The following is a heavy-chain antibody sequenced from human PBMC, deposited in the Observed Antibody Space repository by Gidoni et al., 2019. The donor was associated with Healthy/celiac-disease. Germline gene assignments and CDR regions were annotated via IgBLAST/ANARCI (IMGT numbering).Heavy chain of an antibody. D-gene: IGHD3-22*01. Sequence: EVQLVESGGGLVQPGGSLRLSCPASGFTFSSYSMNWVRQAPGKGLEWVSYISSSSSTIYYADSVKGRFTISRDNAKNSLYLQMNSLRDEDTAVYYCARDVEYYYDSSWSLLGDWGQGTLVTVSS. J-gene: IGHJ4*02. CDR1: GFTFSSYS. CDR2: ISSSSSTI. V-gene: IGHV3-48*02. CDR3: ARDVEYYYDSSWSLLGD.